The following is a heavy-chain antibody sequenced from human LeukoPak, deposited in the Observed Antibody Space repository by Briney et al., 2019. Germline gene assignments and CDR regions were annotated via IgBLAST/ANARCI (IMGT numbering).Heavy chain of an antibody. CDR3: VRRGDASSGWGDHDF. CDR2: ICGRGEKT. CDR1: GFTFNRNA. J-gene: IGHJ4*02. D-gene: IGHD6-19*01. Sequence: GGSLRLSCAASGFTFNRNAIRWVRQAPGKGGEGVSTICGRGEKTVYADSVKGRFTISRDNSKNMVHLQMNSLTGEDTALYYCVRRGDASSGWGDHDFWGQGALVTVSS. V-gene: IGHV3-23*01.